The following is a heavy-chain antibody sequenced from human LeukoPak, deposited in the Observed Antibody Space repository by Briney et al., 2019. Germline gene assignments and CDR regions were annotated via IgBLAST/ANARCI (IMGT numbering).Heavy chain of an antibody. Sequence: GGSLRLSCAASGFTFSSYWMHWVRQAPGKGLVCVSRISSDGSSTTYADSVKGRFTISRDNAKNTLYLQMNSLRAEDTAVYYCARVGLYCSGGSCYDCWGQGTLVTVSS. CDR2: ISSDGSST. V-gene: IGHV3-74*03. D-gene: IGHD2-15*01. J-gene: IGHJ4*02. CDR1: GFTFSSYW. CDR3: ARVGLYCSGGSCYDC.